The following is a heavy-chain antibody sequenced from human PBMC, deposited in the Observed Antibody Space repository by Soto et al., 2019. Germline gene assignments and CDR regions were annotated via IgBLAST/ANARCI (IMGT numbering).Heavy chain of an antibody. V-gene: IGHV6-1*01. D-gene: IGHD3-10*01. J-gene: IGHJ3*01. CDR3: VIGALRDYGTFGV. CDR1: GGSVSSNNGA. CDR2: TYYRSKWYN. Sequence: PSPTLSLTCASSGGSVSSNNGAYNWIRQSPSRGLEWLGRTYYRSKWYNDYAGSVKSGIIINPDTSKNQFSLHLNSVTGEDTAVYFWVIGALRDYGTFGVRGQWSMVTVS.